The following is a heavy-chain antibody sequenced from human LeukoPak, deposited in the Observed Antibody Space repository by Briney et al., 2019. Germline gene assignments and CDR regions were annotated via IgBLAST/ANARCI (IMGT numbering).Heavy chain of an antibody. CDR2: IYYSGST. Sequence: SETLSLTCTVSGGSISSYYWSWIRQPPGKGLEWIGYIYYSGSTNYNPSLKSRVTISVDTSKNQFSLKLSSVTAADTAVYYCARPRKGGTGYFDYWGQGTLVTVSS. CDR1: GGSISSYY. D-gene: IGHD1-1*01. V-gene: IGHV4-59*12. J-gene: IGHJ4*02. CDR3: ARPRKGGTGYFDY.